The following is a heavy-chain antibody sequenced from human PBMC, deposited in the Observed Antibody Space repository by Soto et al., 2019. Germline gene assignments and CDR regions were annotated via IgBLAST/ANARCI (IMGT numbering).Heavy chain of an antibody. D-gene: IGHD1-26*01. CDR3: AREFGLSAGGSTRGYFLH. V-gene: IGHV3-30-3*01. Sequence: QVQLVESGGGVVQPGRSLRLSCAASGFSFSSYAMNWVRHVPGKGLEWVAFISHDGSNKYNPDSVKGRFTLSRDNSKNTLYLEMNSLRVEDTAVYYCAREFGLSAGGSTRGYFLHWGKGNLVTVSS. CDR1: GFSFSSYA. J-gene: IGHJ1*01. CDR2: ISHDGSNK.